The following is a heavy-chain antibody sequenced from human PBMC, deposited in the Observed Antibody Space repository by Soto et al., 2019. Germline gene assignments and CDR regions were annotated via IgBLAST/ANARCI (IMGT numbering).Heavy chain of an antibody. Sequence: SETLSLTCTVSGGSISSYYWSWIRQPPGKGLEWIGYIYYSGSTNSNPSLNSRVTMSVDTSKNQFSLKLSSVTAADTAVYYCASHSSHWPFFDFWGQGTLVTVPS. CDR3: ASHSSHWPFFDF. CDR2: IYYSGST. J-gene: IGHJ4*02. CDR1: GGSISSYY. V-gene: IGHV4-59*01. D-gene: IGHD6-13*01.